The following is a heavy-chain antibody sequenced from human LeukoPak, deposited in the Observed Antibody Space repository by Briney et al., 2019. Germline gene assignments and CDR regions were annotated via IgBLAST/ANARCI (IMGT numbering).Heavy chain of an antibody. V-gene: IGHV1-69*05. CDR3: ARVSGSYSTHSDQGYYYYMDV. J-gene: IGHJ6*03. Sequence: GASVEVSCKASGGTFSSYAISWVRQAPGQGLEWMGGIIPIFGTANYAQKFQSRVTITTDESTSTAYMGLSSLRSEDTAVYYCARVSGSYSTHSDQGYYYYMDVWGRGTTVTVSS. CDR1: GGTFSSYA. D-gene: IGHD1-26*01. CDR2: IIPIFGTA.